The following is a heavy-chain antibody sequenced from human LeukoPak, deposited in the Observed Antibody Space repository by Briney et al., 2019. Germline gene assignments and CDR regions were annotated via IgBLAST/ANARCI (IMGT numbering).Heavy chain of an antibody. CDR1: GFTFSSYG. Sequence: GGSLRLSCAASGFTFSSYGMHWVRQAPGKGLEWVAVTWYDGSNKYYADSVKGRFTISRDNSKNTLYLQMNSLRAEDTAVYYWAKGPRKGKAKGWFDPWGKGTLVTVSS. V-gene: IGHV3-33*06. CDR2: TWYDGSNK. J-gene: IGHJ5*02. D-gene: IGHD1-14*01. CDR3: AKGPRKGKAKGWFDP.